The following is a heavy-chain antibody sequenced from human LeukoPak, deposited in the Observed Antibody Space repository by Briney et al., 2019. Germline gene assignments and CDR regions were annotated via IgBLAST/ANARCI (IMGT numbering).Heavy chain of an antibody. CDR1: GGSISSYY. D-gene: IGHD4-17*01. V-gene: IGHV4-4*07. CDR3: ARDPYGDYDGDWFDP. J-gene: IGHJ5*02. Sequence: PSETLSLTCTVSGGSISSYYWSWIRQPAGKGLEWIGRIYTSGSANFNPSLKSRVTMSVDTSKNQFSLKLNSVTAADTAVYYCARDPYGDYDGDWFDPWGQGTLVTVSS. CDR2: IYTSGSA.